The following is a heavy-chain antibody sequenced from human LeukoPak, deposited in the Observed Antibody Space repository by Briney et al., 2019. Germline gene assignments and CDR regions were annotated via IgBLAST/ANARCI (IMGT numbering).Heavy chain of an antibody. D-gene: IGHD2-15*01. J-gene: IGHJ4*02. CDR1: GYAFIDYY. Sequence: ASVKVSCKASGYAFIDYYIHWVRQAPGQRLAWMGWINPKSANTYYTENFQGRVTVTRDSSISTIFMEMSDLRSDDTAIYYCAKVSEFGCGSGSCSSGCYYWGQGTLTTVSS. CDR2: INPKSANT. V-gene: IGHV1-2*02. CDR3: AKVSEFGCGSGSCSSGCYY.